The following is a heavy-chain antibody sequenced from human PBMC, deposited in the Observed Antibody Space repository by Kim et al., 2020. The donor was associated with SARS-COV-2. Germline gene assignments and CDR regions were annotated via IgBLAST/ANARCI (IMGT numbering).Heavy chain of an antibody. V-gene: IGHV1-46*01. Sequence: ASVKVSCKASAYTFSNYYMYWVRQAPGQGLEWMGIINPTTGRTSLAQKFQGRVTMTRDTSTSTIYMDLSSLTSEDTAVYYCARGSFDSSGGGPWFDPGGQ. CDR1: AYTFSNYY. J-gene: IGHJ5*02. D-gene: IGHD3-22*01. CDR3: ARGSFDSSGGGPWFDP. CDR2: INPTTGRT.